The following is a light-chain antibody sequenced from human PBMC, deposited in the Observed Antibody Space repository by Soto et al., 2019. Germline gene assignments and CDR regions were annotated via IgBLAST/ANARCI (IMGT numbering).Light chain of an antibody. Sequence: EIVMTQSPATLSVSPGERATLSCRASQSVSSNLAWYQQKPGQAPRILIYGASTRATGIPARFSGSGSGTEFTLTISRQQSEDFAVYYCQQYNNWPYTFGQGTKLEIK. V-gene: IGKV3-15*01. CDR3: QQYNNWPYT. J-gene: IGKJ2*01. CDR2: GAS. CDR1: QSVSSN.